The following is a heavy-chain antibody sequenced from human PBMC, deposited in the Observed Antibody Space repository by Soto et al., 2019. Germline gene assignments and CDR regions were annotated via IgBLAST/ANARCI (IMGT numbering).Heavy chain of an antibody. D-gene: IGHD3-10*01. CDR3: ARSVRSGSFPYYYYAMDV. CDR1: GFTSSNYW. V-gene: IGHV3-74*01. CDR2: IKSDGSST. Sequence: GGSLRLSCAASGFTSSNYWMHWVRQAPGKGLVWVSRIKSDGSSTSYADSVKGRFTISRDNAKNTLDLQMHGLRAEDMAVYYCARSVRSGSFPYYYYAMDVWGQGTTVTAP. J-gene: IGHJ6*02.